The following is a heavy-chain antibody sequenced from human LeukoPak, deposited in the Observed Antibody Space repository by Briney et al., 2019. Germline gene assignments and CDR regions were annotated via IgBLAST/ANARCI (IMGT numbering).Heavy chain of an antibody. D-gene: IGHD3-10*02. Sequence: SETLSLTCTVSGGSINNYYWAWIRQPPGKGLEWIGYIHYTESTSYNPSLRGRVTMSVDTSKNQFSLMLTSVIAADTAVYYCARTLSSGPSDNWGQGALVTVSS. CDR1: GGSINNYY. J-gene: IGHJ4*02. CDR2: IHYTEST. CDR3: ARTLSSGPSDN. V-gene: IGHV4-59*01.